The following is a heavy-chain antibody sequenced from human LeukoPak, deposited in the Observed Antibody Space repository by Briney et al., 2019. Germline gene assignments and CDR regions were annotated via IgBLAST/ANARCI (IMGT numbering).Heavy chain of an antibody. CDR1: GFTFGDYA. Sequence: PGGSLRLSCTASGFTFGDYAMNWVRQAPGKGLEWVGFIRSKAYGGTTEYAASVKGRFTISRDDSKSIAYLQMNSLKTEDTAVYYCTRGADFSYDFRGYYYYYMDVWGKGTTVTVSS. CDR3: TRGADFSYDFRGYYYYYMDV. J-gene: IGHJ6*03. D-gene: IGHD3-3*01. CDR2: IRSKAYGGTT. V-gene: IGHV3-49*04.